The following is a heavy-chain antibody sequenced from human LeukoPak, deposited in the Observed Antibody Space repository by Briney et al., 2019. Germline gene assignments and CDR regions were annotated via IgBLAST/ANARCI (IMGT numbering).Heavy chain of an antibody. Sequence: GGSLRLSCAASGFTFSSYAMSWVRQAPGKGLEWVSAISGSGGSTYYADSVKGRFTISRDNAKNSLYLQMNSLRAEDTAVYYCARVNVLLWFGESSNTYYFDYWGQGTLVTVSS. CDR2: ISGSGGST. CDR1: GFTFSSYA. CDR3: ARVNVLLWFGESSNTYYFDY. D-gene: IGHD3-10*01. J-gene: IGHJ4*02. V-gene: IGHV3-23*01.